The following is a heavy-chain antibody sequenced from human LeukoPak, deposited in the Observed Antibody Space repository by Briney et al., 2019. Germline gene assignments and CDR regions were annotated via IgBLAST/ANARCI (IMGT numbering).Heavy chain of an antibody. CDR3: AKDGMYQLLRKTYNWFDP. CDR1: GFTFSSYS. CDR2: ISGSGGST. V-gene: IGHV3-23*01. Sequence: GGSLRLSCAASGFTFSSYSMNWVRQAPGKGLEWVSAISGSGGSTYYADSVKGRFAISRDNSKNTLYLQMNSLRAEDTAVYYCAKDGMYQLLRKTYNWFDPWGQGTLVTVSS. D-gene: IGHD2-2*01. J-gene: IGHJ5*02.